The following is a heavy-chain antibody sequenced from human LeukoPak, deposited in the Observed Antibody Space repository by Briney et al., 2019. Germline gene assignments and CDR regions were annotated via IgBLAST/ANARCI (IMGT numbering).Heavy chain of an antibody. CDR2: TYYRSKWYY. CDR3: ARDPVGGSTIFDY. J-gene: IGHJ4*02. Sequence: QTLSLTCAISGDSVSSNSAAWNWIRQSPSRGLEWLGRTYYRSKWYYDYAVAVKSRISINPDTSKNQFSLQLSSATPEDTAVYYCARDPVGGSTIFDYWGQGTLVTVSS. V-gene: IGHV6-1*01. D-gene: IGHD1-26*01. CDR1: GDSVSSNSAA.